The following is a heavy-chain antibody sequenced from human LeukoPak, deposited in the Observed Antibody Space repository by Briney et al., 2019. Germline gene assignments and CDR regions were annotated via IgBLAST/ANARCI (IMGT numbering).Heavy chain of an antibody. Sequence: KPSETLSLTCTVSGGSISSSSYYWGWIRQPPGKGLEWIGSIYYSGSTNYNPSLKSRVTISVDTSKNQFSLKLSSVTAADTAVYYCARALWFGENENWFDPWGQGTLVTVSS. CDR3: ARALWFGENENWFDP. CDR1: GGSISSSSYY. CDR2: IYYSGST. V-gene: IGHV4-39*07. D-gene: IGHD3-10*01. J-gene: IGHJ5*02.